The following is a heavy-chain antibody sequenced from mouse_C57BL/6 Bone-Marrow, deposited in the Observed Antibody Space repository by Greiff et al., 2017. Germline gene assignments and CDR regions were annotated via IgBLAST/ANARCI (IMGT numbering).Heavy chain of an antibody. D-gene: IGHD2-4*01. V-gene: IGHV1-72*01. CDR1: GYTFTSYW. Sequence: QVQLQQPGAELVKPGASVKLSCKASGYTFTSYWMHWVKQRPGRGLEWIGRIDPNSGGTKYNEKFMSKATLTVDKPSSTAYMQLSSLTSEDSAVYYGARGRLRLSRYYAMDYWGQGTSVTVSS. CDR2: IDPNSGGT. J-gene: IGHJ4*01. CDR3: ARGRLRLSRYYAMDY.